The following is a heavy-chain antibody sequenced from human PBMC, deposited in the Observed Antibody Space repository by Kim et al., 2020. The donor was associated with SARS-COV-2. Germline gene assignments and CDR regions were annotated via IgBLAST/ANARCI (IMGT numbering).Heavy chain of an antibody. J-gene: IGHJ4*02. CDR1: GFTFSNAW. CDR2: IKSKTDGGTT. Sequence: GGSLRLSCAASGFTFSNAWMSWVRQAPGKGLEWVGRIKSKTDGGTTDYAAPVKGRFTISRDDSKTTLYLQMNSLKTEDTAVYYCTTSGSPNRITIFGGRDPPQPTWGQGTLVTVSS. CDR3: TTSGSPNRITIFGGRDPPQPT. D-gene: IGHD3-3*01. V-gene: IGHV3-15*01.